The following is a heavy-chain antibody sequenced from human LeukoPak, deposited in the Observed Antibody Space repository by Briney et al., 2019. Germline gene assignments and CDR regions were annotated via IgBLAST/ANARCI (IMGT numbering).Heavy chain of an antibody. J-gene: IGHJ4*02. D-gene: IGHD3-10*01. CDR3: ARSPGYYFDY. CDR2: IKHDGSEK. V-gene: IGHV3-7*01. Sequence: GGSLRLSCAASGFTFSSYWMSWVRQAPGKGLEWLANIKHDGSEKHYVDSVKGRLTISRDNAKNSLYLQMNSLRAEDTAVYYCARSPGYYFDYWGQGTLVTVSS. CDR1: GFTFSSYW.